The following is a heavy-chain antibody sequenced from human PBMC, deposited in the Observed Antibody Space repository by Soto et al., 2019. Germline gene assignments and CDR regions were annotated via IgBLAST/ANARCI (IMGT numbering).Heavy chain of an antibody. D-gene: IGHD2-21*02. V-gene: IGHV4-4*02. CDR2: IFRTGAT. Sequence: QVRLQESGPGLVQPSGTLSLTCAVSGDSVSGDSWWSWLRQSPGKGLEWIGEIFRTGATHYNPSPNSRVAVPVDKSKNQVPLTTTSATAAHTPVYSWATAGDATGHTWGQGTLVTVSS. CDR1: GDSVSGDSW. J-gene: IGHJ5*02. CDR3: ATAGDATGHT.